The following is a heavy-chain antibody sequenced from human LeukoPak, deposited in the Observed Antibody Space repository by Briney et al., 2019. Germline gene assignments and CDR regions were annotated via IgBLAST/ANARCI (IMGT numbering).Heavy chain of an antibody. V-gene: IGHV3-30*18. D-gene: IGHD3-22*01. CDR2: ISHDGNSE. J-gene: IGHJ2*01. CDR1: GLGFYTYA. CDR3: AKDTGGYFHSNGYAVEWYFDL. Sequence: GGSPRLSCVASGLGFYTYAMHWVRQAPGKGLEWVALISHDGNSEYFADSVKGRFTITRDNSKNTLYLQLNSLRPEDTAVYYCAKDTGGYFHSNGYAVEWYFDLWGRGTLVTVSS.